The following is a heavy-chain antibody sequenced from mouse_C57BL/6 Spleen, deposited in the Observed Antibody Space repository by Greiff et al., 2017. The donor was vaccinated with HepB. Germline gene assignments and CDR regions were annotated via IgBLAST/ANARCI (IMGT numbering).Heavy chain of an antibody. CDR2: IYPSDSET. J-gene: IGHJ4*01. V-gene: IGHV1-61*01. CDR1: GYTFTSYW. CDR3: ARVIYDGYYAMDY. D-gene: IGHD2-3*01. Sequence: VQLQQPGAELVRPGSSVKLSCKASGYTFTSYWMDWVKQRPGQGLEWIGNIYPSDSETHYNQKFKDKATLTVDKSSSTAYMQLSSLTSEDSAVYYCARVIYDGYYAMDYWGQGTSVTVSS.